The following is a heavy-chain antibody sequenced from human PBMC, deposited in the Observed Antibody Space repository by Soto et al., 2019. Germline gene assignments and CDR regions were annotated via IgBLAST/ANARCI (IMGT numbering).Heavy chain of an antibody. J-gene: IGHJ6*02. CDR2: ISNSGNYR. D-gene: IGHD3-10*01. V-gene: IGHV3-21*01. CDR1: AFTFSRYT. Sequence: GGSLRLSCAASAFTFSRYTMTWVRQSPGKGLEWVASISNSGNYRYYADSVKGRFTISRDDAKTSVYLQVNTLRGEDTAVYYCAREKQDLGVQPFYGLDSWGLGTTATVSS. CDR3: AREKQDLGVQPFYGLDS.